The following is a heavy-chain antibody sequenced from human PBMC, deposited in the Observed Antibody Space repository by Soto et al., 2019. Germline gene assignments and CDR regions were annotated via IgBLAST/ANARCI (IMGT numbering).Heavy chain of an antibody. Sequence: QVHLVQSGAEVKKPGASVKVSCKGSGYAFTTYGITWVRQAPGQGLEWMGWISAHNGNTNYAQKLQGRVTVTRDTSTSTAYXELRXXXXXXXAXXYXARGRYGDYWGQGALVTVXS. D-gene: IGHD1-1*01. CDR2: ISAHNGNT. CDR1: GYAFTTYG. CDR3: ARGRYGDY. V-gene: IGHV1-18*01. J-gene: IGHJ4*02.